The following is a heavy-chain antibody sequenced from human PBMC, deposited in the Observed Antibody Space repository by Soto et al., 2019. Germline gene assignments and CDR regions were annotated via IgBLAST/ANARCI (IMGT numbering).Heavy chain of an antibody. CDR2: FDPEDGET. D-gene: IGHD3-9*01. CDR3: ATYYDILTGYYNLDY. J-gene: IGHJ4*02. Sequence: ASVKVSCKVSGYTLTELSMRWVRQAPGKGLEWMGGFDPEDGETIYAQKFQGRVTMTEDTSTDTAYMELSSLRSEDTAVYYCATYYDILTGYYNLDYWGQGTLVTVSS. CDR1: GYTLTELS. V-gene: IGHV1-24*01.